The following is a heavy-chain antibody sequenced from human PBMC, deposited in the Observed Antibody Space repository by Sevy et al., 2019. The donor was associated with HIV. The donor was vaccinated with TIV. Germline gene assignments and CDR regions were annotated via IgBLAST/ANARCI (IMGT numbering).Heavy chain of an antibody. CDR3: ARDSNEYGDYRLSYYFDY. CDR2: IYYDGNNK. Sequence: GGSLRLSCAASGFTFNSYGMHWVRQAPIKGLEWVASIYYDGNNKYYADSVKGRLTISRDESKNTLYLQMNSLRAEDTAVYYCARDSNEYGDYRLSYYFDYWGQGALVTVPS. D-gene: IGHD4-17*01. CDR1: GFTFNSYG. V-gene: IGHV3-33*01. J-gene: IGHJ4*02.